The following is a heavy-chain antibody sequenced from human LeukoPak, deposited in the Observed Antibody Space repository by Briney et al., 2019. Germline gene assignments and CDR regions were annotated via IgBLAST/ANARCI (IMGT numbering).Heavy chain of an antibody. CDR2: ISDGGVT. Sequence: SETLSLTCNVSGGSIITYYWSWIRQPPGKGLEWIGYISDGGVTSYNPSLKGRVTISVDSPKNRFSLRLTSSTAVDTALYYCARHGGTLDYFDYWGPGSLVTVSS. D-gene: IGHD1-26*01. V-gene: IGHV4-59*08. J-gene: IGHJ4*02. CDR1: GGSIITYY. CDR3: ARHGGTLDYFDY.